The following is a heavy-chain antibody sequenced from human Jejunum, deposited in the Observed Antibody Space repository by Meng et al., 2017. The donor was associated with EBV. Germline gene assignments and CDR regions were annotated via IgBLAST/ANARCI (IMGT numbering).Heavy chain of an antibody. CDR2: ISSRGTTI. J-gene: IGHJ5*02. CDR1: GFTFSDSY. Sequence: VQLVESGGGLVQPGGSLRLSCAASGFTFSDSYMSWIRQAPGKGLEWISYISSRGTTIYYVDSVKGRFTISRDNTKNSVYLQMHSLRVEDTAVYYCAKGDYGGNSWGQGTLVTVYS. V-gene: IGHV3-11*01. CDR3: AKGDYGGNS. D-gene: IGHD4-23*01.